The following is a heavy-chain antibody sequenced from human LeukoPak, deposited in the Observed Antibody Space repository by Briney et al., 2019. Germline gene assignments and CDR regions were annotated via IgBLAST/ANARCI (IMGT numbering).Heavy chain of an antibody. CDR2: INHSGST. CDR3: ARDTAAAGIDAFDI. J-gene: IGHJ3*02. Sequence: PSETLSLTCAVYGGSFSGYYWSWIRQPPGKGLEWIGEINHSGSTNYNPSLKSRVTISVDTSKNQFSLKLSSVIAADTAVYYCARDTAAAGIDAFDIWGQGTMVTVSS. V-gene: IGHV4-34*01. D-gene: IGHD6-13*01. CDR1: GGSFSGYY.